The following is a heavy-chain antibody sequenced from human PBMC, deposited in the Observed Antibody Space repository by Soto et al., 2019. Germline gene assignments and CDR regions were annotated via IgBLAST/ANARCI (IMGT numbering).Heavy chain of an antibody. CDR2: IWYDGSNK. V-gene: IGHV3-33*01. CDR1: GFTFSSYG. CDR3: ARDTGAAASGGDY. D-gene: IGHD6-13*01. Sequence: QVQLVESGGGVVQPGRSLRLSCAASGFTFSSYGMHWVRQAPGKGLEWVAVIWYDGSNKYYADSVKGRFTISRDNSKNTLYLQMNGLRAEDTAVYYCARDTGAAASGGDYWGQGTLVTVSS. J-gene: IGHJ4*02.